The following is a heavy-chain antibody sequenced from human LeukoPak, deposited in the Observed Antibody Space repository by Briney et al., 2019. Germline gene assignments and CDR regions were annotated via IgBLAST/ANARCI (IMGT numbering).Heavy chain of an antibody. J-gene: IGHJ6*04. D-gene: IGHD3-10*01. CDR2: ISGRGDST. V-gene: IGHV3-23*01. CDR1: GFTLSSYA. CDR3: AKERGGLDD. Sequence: PGVSVTLSCAASGFTLSSYAVSGPPDATGKALVGLSDISGRGDSTYYAHSVKGRFTISRDNSKNTLYLQMNSLRAQHTAVYYCAKERGGLDDWGKGATVTVSS.